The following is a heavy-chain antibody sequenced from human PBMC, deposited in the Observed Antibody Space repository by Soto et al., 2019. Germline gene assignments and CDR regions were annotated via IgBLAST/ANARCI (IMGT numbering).Heavy chain of an antibody. CDR2: MNPNSGNT. CDR1: GYTFTSYY. CDR3: ARVREYDFWSGYYFDAFDI. D-gene: IGHD3-3*01. V-gene: IGHV1-8*02. Sequence: ASVKVSCKASGYTFTSYYMHWVRQATGQGLEWMGWMNPNSGNTGYAQKFQGRVTMTRNTSISTAYMELSSLRSEDTAVYYCARVREYDFWSGYYFDAFDIWG. J-gene: IGHJ3*02.